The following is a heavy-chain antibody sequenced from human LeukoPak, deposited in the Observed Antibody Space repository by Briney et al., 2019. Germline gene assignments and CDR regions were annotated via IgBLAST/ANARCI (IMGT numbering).Heavy chain of an antibody. CDR1: GFTFSSHW. CDR3: ARFQGGYYYYMDV. J-gene: IGHJ6*03. D-gene: IGHD3-16*01. V-gene: IGHV3-7*01. CDR2: IKQDGSEK. Sequence: GGSLRLSCAASGFTFSSHWMSWVRQAPGKGLEGVANIKQDGSEKYYVDPVKGRFTISRDNAKNSLYLKMNSLRAEDTAVYYCARFQGGYYYYMDVWGKGTTVTVSS.